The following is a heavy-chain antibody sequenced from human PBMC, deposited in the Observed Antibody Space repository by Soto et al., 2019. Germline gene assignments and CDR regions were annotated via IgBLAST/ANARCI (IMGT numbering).Heavy chain of an antibody. J-gene: IGHJ5*02. D-gene: IGHD2-2*01. CDR3: TTASHCSSTSCP. Sequence: EVQLVESGGGLVKPGGSLRLSCAASGFTFSNAWMNWVRQAPGKGLEWVGRIKSNADGGTTDYAAPVKGRFTISRDDSKNTLFVQMNSLKTEDSAVYYCTTASHCSSTSCPWGQGTLVTVYS. CDR2: IKSNADGGTT. CDR1: GFTFSNAW. V-gene: IGHV3-15*07.